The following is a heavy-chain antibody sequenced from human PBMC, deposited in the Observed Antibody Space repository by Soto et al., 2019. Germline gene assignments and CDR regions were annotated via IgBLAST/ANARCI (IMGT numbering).Heavy chain of an antibody. V-gene: IGHV3-74*01. CDR3: VGGAPFEY. CDR2: INSDGSSI. J-gene: IGHJ4*02. Sequence: EVQVVESGGGLVQPGGSLRLSRAASGFTFSSYWMHWVRRGPGKGLVWVSRINSDGSSIDYADSVKGRFTISRDNAKNTLYLQMNSLTAEDTALYYCVGGAPFEYWGQGTLVTVSS. CDR1: GFTFSSYW.